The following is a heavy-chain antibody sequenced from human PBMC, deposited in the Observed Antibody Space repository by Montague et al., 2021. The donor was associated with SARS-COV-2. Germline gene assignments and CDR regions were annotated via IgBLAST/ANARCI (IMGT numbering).Heavy chain of an antibody. CDR1: GDSVSGDSVS. Sequence: CAISGDSVSGDSVSWNWIRQSPSRGLEWLGRTYYRSRWFDHYAVSMKGRISIKADASKNQFSLKLDSVTPEDTAVYYCAREDGLGHYTGYDFDIWGQGTLVTVSS. J-gene: IGHJ3*02. D-gene: IGHD3-3*01. CDR3: AREDGLGHYTGYDFDI. CDR2: TYYRSRWFD. V-gene: IGHV6-1*01.